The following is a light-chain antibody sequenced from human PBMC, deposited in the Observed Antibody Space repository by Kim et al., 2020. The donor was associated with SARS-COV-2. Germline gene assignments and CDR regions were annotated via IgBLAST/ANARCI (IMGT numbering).Light chain of an antibody. Sequence: SESVGDRVTISCRASQSIDGWVAWYQQKPGKAPKILIYKASSLQSGVPSRFSGSGSGTEFTLTISSLQPDDFATYYCQQYKTYSTFGQGTKVDIK. CDR3: QQYKTYST. V-gene: IGKV1-5*03. J-gene: IGKJ1*01. CDR1: QSIDGW. CDR2: KAS.